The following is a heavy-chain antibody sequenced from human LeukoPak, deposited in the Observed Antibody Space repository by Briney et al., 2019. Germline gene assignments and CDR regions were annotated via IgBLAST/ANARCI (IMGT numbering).Heavy chain of an antibody. CDR2: IYYSGST. V-gene: IGHV4-31*03. J-gene: IGHJ5*02. CDR3: ARGPRPLWLGELLSWFDP. D-gene: IGHD3-10*01. Sequence: PSETLSLTCTVSGGSISSGGYYWSWIRQHPGKGLEWIGYIYYSGSTYYNPSLKSRVTISVDTSKNQFSLKLSSVTAADTAVYYCARGPRPLWLGELLSWFDPWGQGTLVTVSS. CDR1: GGSISSGGYY.